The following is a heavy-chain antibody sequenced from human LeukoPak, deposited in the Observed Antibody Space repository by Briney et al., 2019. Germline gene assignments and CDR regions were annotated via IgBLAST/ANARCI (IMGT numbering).Heavy chain of an antibody. D-gene: IGHD4-23*01. CDR2: ITSSSSYI. Sequence: GVSLRLSCAASGFTFSGYTMNWVRQAPGKGLEWVSSITSSSSYIYYADSVKGRFTISRDNAKNSLFLQMNSLRAEDTAAYYCARAGRTVAYYYYYMDVWGKGTTVTVSS. V-gene: IGHV3-21*01. CDR1: GFTFSGYT. CDR3: ARAGRTVAYYYYYMDV. J-gene: IGHJ6*03.